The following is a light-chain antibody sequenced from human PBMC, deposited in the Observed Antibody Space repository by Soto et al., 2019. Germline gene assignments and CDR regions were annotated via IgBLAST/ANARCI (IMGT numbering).Light chain of an antibody. CDR2: GAS. V-gene: IGKV3-20*01. Sequence: EIVLTQSPGTLSLSPGERATLSCRASQSVTSNYLAWYQQKPGQAPRLLIYGASSRATGIPDRFSGSGSGTDFTLTISRLEPEDFAVYYCQQYGSSRVFGGGTKVDIK. J-gene: IGKJ4*01. CDR1: QSVTSNY. CDR3: QQYGSSRV.